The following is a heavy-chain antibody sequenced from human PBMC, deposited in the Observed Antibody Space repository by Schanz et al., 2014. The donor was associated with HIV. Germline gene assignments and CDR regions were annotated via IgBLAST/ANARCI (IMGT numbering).Heavy chain of an antibody. CDR3: AKDTYYYDSSGPIPDY. D-gene: IGHD3-22*01. V-gene: IGHV3-23*01. J-gene: IGHJ4*02. CDR2: ISGSGGST. CDR1: GFTFSSYA. Sequence: EVQLLESGGGLVQPGGSLRLSCAASGFTFSSYAMTWVRQAPGKGLEWVSGISGSGGSTYYADSVKGRFTISRDNSKNTLYLQMNSLRAEDTAVYYCAKDTYYYDSSGPIPDYWGQGTLVTVSS.